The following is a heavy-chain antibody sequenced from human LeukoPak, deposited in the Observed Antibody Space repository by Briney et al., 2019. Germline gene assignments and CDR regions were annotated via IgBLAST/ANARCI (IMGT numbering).Heavy chain of an antibody. V-gene: IGHV3-64*01. CDR3: ASSPPTGTTWYFDL. Sequence: WGSLRLSCAASGFTFSSYAMHWVRQAPGQGLEYVSAISSNGGSTYYANSVKGRFTVSRDNSKNTLYLQMGSLRIEDMAVYYCASSPPTGTTWYFDLWGRGTLVTVSS. J-gene: IGHJ2*01. CDR1: GFTFSSYA. D-gene: IGHD1-7*01. CDR2: ISSNGGST.